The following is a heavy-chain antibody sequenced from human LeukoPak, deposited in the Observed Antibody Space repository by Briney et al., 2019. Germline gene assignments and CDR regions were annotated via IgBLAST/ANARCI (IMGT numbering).Heavy chain of an antibody. J-gene: IGHJ6*02. CDR1: GYTFTSYD. D-gene: IGHD3-10*01. CDR2: MNPNSGNT. CDR3: AREPRLLWFGELFGPGMDV. Sequence: ASVKVSCKASGYTFTSYDINWVRQATGQGLEWMGWMNPNSGNTGYAQKFQGRVTMTRNTSISTAYMELSSLRSEDTAVYYCAREPRLLWFGELFGPGMDVWGQGTTVTVSS. V-gene: IGHV1-8*01.